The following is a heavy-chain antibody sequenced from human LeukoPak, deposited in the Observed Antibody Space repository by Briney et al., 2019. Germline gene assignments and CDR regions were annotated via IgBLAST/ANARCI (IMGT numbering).Heavy chain of an antibody. CDR1: GGSISSYY. J-gene: IGHJ4*02. CDR3: ARGHYRITIFGVVRSPYFDY. CDR2: IYYSGST. V-gene: IGHV4-59*12. D-gene: IGHD3-3*01. Sequence: SETLSLTCTVSGGSISSYYWSWIRQPPGKGLEWIGYIYYSGSTNYNPSLKSRVTISVDTSKNQFSLNLSSVTAADTAVYYCARGHYRITIFGVVRSPYFDYWGQGTLVTVSS.